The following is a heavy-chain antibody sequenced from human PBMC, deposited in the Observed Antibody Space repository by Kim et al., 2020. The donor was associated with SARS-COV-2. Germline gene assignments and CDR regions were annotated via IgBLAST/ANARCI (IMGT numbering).Heavy chain of an antibody. J-gene: IGHJ5*02. CDR2: IYPGDSDT. Sequence: GESLKISCKASGYSFTSYWIGWVRQMPGKGLEWMGIIYPGDSDTRYSPSFQGQVTISADKSINTAYLQWSSLKASDTAMYYCARHDQQGLLWLGFDPWGQGTLVTVSS. D-gene: IGHD3-10*01. CDR3: ARHDQQGLLWLGFDP. V-gene: IGHV5-51*01. CDR1: GYSFTSYW.